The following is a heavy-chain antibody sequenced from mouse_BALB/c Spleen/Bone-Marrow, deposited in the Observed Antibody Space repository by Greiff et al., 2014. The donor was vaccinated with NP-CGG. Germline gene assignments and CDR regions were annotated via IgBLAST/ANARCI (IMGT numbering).Heavy chain of an antibody. D-gene: IGHD1-1*01. CDR1: GFNIKDTY. V-gene: IGHV14-3*02. CDR3: ARRGDIYYGSSAWFAY. Sequence: EVQLQQSGAELVKPGASVKLSCTASGFNIKDTYLHWVKQRPEQGLEWIGRIDPANGNTDYDPKFQGKATITADTSSNTAYLQLSSLTSEDTAVYYCARRGDIYYGSSAWFAYWGQGTLVTVSA. CDR2: IDPANGNT. J-gene: IGHJ3*01.